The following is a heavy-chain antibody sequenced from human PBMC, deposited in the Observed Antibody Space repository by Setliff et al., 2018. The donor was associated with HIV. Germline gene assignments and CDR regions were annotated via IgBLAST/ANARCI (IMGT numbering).Heavy chain of an antibody. Sequence: SETLSLTCTVSGDSIGYYYWSWIRQPAGRGLEWMGRIHTSGSTNYNPSLTSRVTLSVDTSKNRFFLKLTSLSAADTAVYYCARDRIEVVVDGPHDVFDVWGRGATVTVSS. CDR1: GDSIGYYY. CDR2: IHTSGST. J-gene: IGHJ3*01. D-gene: IGHD2-15*01. V-gene: IGHV4-4*07. CDR3: ARDRIEVVVDGPHDVFDV.